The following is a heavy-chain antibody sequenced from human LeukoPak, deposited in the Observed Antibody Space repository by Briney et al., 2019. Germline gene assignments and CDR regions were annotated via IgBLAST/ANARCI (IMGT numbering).Heavy chain of an antibody. CDR3: ASMRIDGNWFDP. CDR2: INHSGST. D-gene: IGHD2-15*01. J-gene: IGHJ5*02. Sequence: SSETLSLTCAVYGGSFSGYYWSWIRQPPGKGLEWIGEINHSGSTNYNPSPKSRVTISVDTSKNQFSLKLSSVTAADTAVYYCASMRIDGNWFDPWGQGTLVTVSS. CDR1: GGSFSGYY. V-gene: IGHV4-34*01.